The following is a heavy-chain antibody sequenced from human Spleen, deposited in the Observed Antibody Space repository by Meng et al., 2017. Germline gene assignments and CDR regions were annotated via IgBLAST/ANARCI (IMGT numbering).Heavy chain of an antibody. CDR2: INPNSGGT. CDR1: GYTFTGYY. V-gene: IGHV1-2*02. CDR3: ARHPGLATGTFDS. J-gene: IGHJ4*02. D-gene: IGHD6-19*01. Sequence: ASVKVSCKASGYTFTGYYLHWVRQAPGQGLEWMGWINPNSGGTNYAQKFQGRVTMTGDTSISTAYMELSSLRSDDTAVYYCARHPGLATGTFDSWGQGTLVTVSS.